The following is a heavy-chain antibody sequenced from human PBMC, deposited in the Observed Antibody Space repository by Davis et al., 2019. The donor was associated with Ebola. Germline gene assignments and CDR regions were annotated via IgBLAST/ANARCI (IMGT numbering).Heavy chain of an antibody. V-gene: IGHV4-34*01. CDR1: GGSFSGYY. D-gene: IGHD3-3*01. J-gene: IGHJ6*02. CDR2: INHSGST. Sequence: SETLSLTCAVYGGSFSGYYWSWIRQPPGKGLEWIGAINHSGSTNYNPSLKSRVTISVDTSKNQFSLKLSSVTAADTAVYYCVKGGDFWSGKPFHYYYGMDVWGQGTTVTVSS. CDR3: VKGGDFWSGKPFHYYYGMDV.